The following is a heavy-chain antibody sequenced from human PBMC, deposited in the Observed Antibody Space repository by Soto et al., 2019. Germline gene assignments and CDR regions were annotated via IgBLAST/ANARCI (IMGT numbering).Heavy chain of an antibody. CDR3: AKSGRAYTYTVMAQGYYGMDV. D-gene: IGHD5-18*01. CDR1: GFTFSNYG. Sequence: QVQLVESGGGVVQPGRSLRLSCAASGFTFSNYGMHWVRQAPGKGLEWVAVISYDGSNKYYADSVKGRFTISRDNSKNTLHLQMNSLRAEDTVLYYCAKSGRAYTYTVMAQGYYGMDVWGQGTTVTVSS. J-gene: IGHJ6*02. CDR2: ISYDGSNK. V-gene: IGHV3-30*18.